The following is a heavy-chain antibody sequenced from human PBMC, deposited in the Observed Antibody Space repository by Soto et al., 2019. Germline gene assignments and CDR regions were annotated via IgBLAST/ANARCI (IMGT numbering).Heavy chain of an antibody. CDR2: ISSSSSTI. CDR1: GSTFSSYS. Sequence: GGPLRLSCAASGSTFSSYSMNWVRQAPGKGLEWVSYISSSSSTIYYADSVKGRFTISRDNAKNSLYLQMNSLRAEDTAVYYCARDSPEYDYIWGSYRGAFDIWGQGTMVTVSS. V-gene: IGHV3-48*01. J-gene: IGHJ3*02. CDR3: ARDSPEYDYIWGSYRGAFDI. D-gene: IGHD3-16*02.